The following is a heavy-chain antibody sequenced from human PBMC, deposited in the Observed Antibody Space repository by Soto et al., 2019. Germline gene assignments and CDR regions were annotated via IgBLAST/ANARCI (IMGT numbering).Heavy chain of an antibody. CDR1: GYTFTGYY. V-gene: IGHV1-2*02. J-gene: IGHJ5*02. CDR3: ASAGSIFGVVFDKYNWFDP. Sequence: QVQLVQSGAEVKKPGASVKVSCKASGYTFTGYYMHWVRQAPGQGLEWMGWINPNSGGTNYAQKVQRRVNMTRDTPINTAYMELNRLRSDDTAVYYCASAGSIFGVVFDKYNWFDPWGQGNLVTVSS. CDR2: INPNSGGT. D-gene: IGHD3-3*01.